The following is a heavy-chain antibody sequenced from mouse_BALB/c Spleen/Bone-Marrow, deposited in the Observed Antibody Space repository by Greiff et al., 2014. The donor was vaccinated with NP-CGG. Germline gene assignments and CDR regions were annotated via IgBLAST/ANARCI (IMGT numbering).Heavy chain of an antibody. CDR3: AEITTAAYYVMDY. CDR2: IDPANGNT. J-gene: IGHJ4*01. D-gene: IGHD1-2*01. V-gene: IGHV14-3*02. Sequence: EDQLQQSGAELVKPGASVKLSCTASGLNIKDTYIHWVKQRPEQGLEWIGRIDPANGNTKYDPKFQGKATITADTSSNTAYLQLSSLTSEDTAVYYCAEITTAAYYVMDYWGQGTSVTVSS. CDR1: GLNIKDTY.